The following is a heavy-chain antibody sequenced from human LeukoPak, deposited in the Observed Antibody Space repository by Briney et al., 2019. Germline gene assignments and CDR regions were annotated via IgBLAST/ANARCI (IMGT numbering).Heavy chain of an antibody. CDR3: ARDRAYSSLGMDV. J-gene: IGHJ6*04. CDR1: GFTFSNAW. D-gene: IGHD6-13*01. CDR2: IWYDGSNK. Sequence: QAGGSLRLPCAASGFTFSNAWMSWVRQAPGKGLEWVAVIWYDGSNKYYADSVKGRFTISRDNSKNTLYLQMNSLRAEDTAVYYCARDRAYSSLGMDVWGKGTTVTVSS. V-gene: IGHV3-33*08.